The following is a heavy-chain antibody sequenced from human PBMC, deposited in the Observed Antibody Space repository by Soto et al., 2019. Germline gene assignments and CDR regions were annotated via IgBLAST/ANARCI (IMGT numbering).Heavy chain of an antibody. CDR1: GGSISSSSYY. Sequence: QLQLQESGPGLVKPSETLSLTCTVSGGSISSSSYYWGWIRQPPGKGLEWIGSIYYSGSTYYNPSLKSRVTISVDTSKNPFSLKLSSVTAADTAVYYCATYNYYILTGYPTWGQGTLVTVSS. CDR2: IYYSGST. J-gene: IGHJ5*02. V-gene: IGHV4-39*01. D-gene: IGHD3-9*01. CDR3: ATYNYYILTGYPT.